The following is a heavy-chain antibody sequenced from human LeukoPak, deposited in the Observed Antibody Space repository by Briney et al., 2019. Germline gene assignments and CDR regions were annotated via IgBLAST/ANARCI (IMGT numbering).Heavy chain of an antibody. V-gene: IGHV4-30-2*05. D-gene: IGHD6-6*01. CDR2: IYHSGST. J-gene: IGHJ5*02. Sequence: SETLSLTCTVSGGSISSGGYYWSWIRQPPGKGLEWIGYIYHSGSTYYNPSLKSRITISVDTSKNQFSLKLSSVTAADTAVYYCARAGKGSIAVPFDPWGQGTLVTVSS. CDR1: GGSISSGGYY. CDR3: ARAGKGSIAVPFDP.